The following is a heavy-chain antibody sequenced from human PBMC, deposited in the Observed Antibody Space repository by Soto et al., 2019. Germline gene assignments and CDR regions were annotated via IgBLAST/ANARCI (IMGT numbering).Heavy chain of an antibody. CDR3: ARKDKSGYFNWFDP. D-gene: IGHD3-22*01. V-gene: IGHV5-51*01. J-gene: IGHJ5*02. CDR2: IFPSDSDT. CDR1: GYKFTSSC. Sequence: PGESVKISCSASGYKFTSSCIAWVLQMPGKGLEWMGIIFPSDSDTRYSPSFQGQVTISADRSTSTVFLQWASLKASDTAVYFCARKDKSGYFNWFDPWGQGTLVTVSS.